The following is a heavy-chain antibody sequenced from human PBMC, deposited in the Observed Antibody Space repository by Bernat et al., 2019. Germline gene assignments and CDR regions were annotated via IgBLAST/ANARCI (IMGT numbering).Heavy chain of an antibody. J-gene: IGHJ6*02. CDR1: GFTFSSYG. V-gene: IGHV3-33*01. D-gene: IGHD2-15*01. Sequence: QVQLVESGGGVVQPGRSLRLSYAASGFTFSSYGMHWVRQAPGKGLEWVAVIWYDGSNKYYADSVKGRFTISRDNSKNTLYLQMNSLRAEDTAVYYCARDPRYCSGGSCYLDYYYYGMDVWGQGTTVTVSS. CDR3: ARDPRYCSGGSCYLDYYYYGMDV. CDR2: IWYDGSNK.